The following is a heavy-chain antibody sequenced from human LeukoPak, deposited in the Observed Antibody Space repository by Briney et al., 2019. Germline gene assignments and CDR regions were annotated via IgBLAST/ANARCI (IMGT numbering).Heavy chain of an antibody. D-gene: IGHD5-24*01. Sequence: SETLSLTCTVSVGCISSCSDCWGWIRQPPGKGLEWIGSIYYSGSTYYNPSLKSRVTISVDMSKNQFSLKLNSVTAADTAVYFCATFINYSADYWGQGTLVTVSS. CDR1: VGCISSCSDC. CDR2: IYYSGST. J-gene: IGHJ4*02. CDR3: ATFINYSADY. V-gene: IGHV4-39*01.